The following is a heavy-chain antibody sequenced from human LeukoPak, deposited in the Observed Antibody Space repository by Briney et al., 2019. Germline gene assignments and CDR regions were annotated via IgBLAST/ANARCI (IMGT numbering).Heavy chain of an antibody. J-gene: IGHJ6*02. D-gene: IGHD2-2*01. CDR3: ARLVVVPAAKRGYYYYYGMDV. V-gene: IGHV3-72*01. CDR1: GFTFSDHY. Sequence: GGSLRLSCAASGFTFSDHYMDWVRQAPGKGLEWVGRTRNKANGYTTEYAASVKGRFTISRDDSKNSLYLQMNSLKTEDTAVYYCARLVVVPAAKRGYYYYYGMDVWGQGATVTVSS. CDR2: TRNKANGYTT.